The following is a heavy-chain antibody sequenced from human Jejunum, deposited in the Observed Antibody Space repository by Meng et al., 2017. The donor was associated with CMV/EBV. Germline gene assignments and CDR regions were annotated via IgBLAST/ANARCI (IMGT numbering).Heavy chain of an antibody. CDR1: TYG. CDR3: ATKERYCSGRNCYYYGMDV. Sequence: TYGISWVRHGPGQGLEWMGGSVPIDNIGTDAQNFQGRVTINADGHKSTGYMELSSLRSEDTAVYYCATKERYCSGRNCYYYGMDVWGQGTTVTVSS. V-gene: IGHV1-69*01. J-gene: IGHJ6*02. CDR2: SVPIDNIG. D-gene: IGHD2-15*01.